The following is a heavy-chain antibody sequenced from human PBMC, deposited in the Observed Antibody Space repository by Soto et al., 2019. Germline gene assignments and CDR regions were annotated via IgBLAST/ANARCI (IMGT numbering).Heavy chain of an antibody. CDR1: GGSFSGYY. V-gene: IGHV4-34*01. Sequence: SETLSLTCAVYGGSFSGYYWSWIRQPPGKGLEWIGEINHSGSTNYNPSLKSRVTISVDTSKNQFSLKLSSVTAADTAVYYCGSAALARPYYYGMDVWGQGTTVTVSS. CDR2: INHSGST. J-gene: IGHJ6*02. D-gene: IGHD6-13*01. CDR3: GSAALARPYYYGMDV.